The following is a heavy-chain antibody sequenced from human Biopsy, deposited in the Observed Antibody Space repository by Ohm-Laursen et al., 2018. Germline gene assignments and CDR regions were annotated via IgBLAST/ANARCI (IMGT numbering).Heavy chain of an antibody. CDR1: GGSISNNNYY. J-gene: IGHJ5*02. CDR2: IFYRGST. V-gene: IGHV4-39*01. D-gene: IGHD3-22*01. Sequence: PGTLSLTCPVSGGSISNNNYYWGWIRQPPGKGLEWFGSIFYRGSTHYKPSLKSRVNISVDTSKNQFSLKLNSVTAADTAVYYCARDYDTSGYYYVSWGQGTLVTVSS. CDR3: ARDYDTSGYYYVS.